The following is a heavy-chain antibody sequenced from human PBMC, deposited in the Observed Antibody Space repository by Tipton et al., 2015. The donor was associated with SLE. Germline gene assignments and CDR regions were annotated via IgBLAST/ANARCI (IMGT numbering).Heavy chain of an antibody. V-gene: IGHV4-30-2*01. CDR2: IYHSGST. CDR1: GGSISSGGYS. D-gene: IGHD2-2*01. J-gene: IGHJ5*02. Sequence: TLSLTCAVSGGSISSGGYSWNWIRQPPGKGLEWIGYIYHSGSTSYNPSLKSRVTISVDRSKNQFSLKLSSVTAADTAVYYCARDRGYCRSASCYNWFDPWGQETLVTDSS. CDR3: ARDRGYCRSASCYNWFDP.